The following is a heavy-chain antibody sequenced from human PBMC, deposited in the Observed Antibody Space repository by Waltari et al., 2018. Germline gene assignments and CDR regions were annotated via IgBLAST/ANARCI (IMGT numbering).Heavy chain of an antibody. D-gene: IGHD7-27*01. V-gene: IGHV3-53*01. Sequence: EVQLVESGGGLIQPGGSLRLSCEVSGFTVSNNYIGWVRQAPGKGRGGVSVIYSGGDTYDADAVRGRFTISRDNSKNTLYLQMNSLRVEDTALYYCATWTGGSLGAFDNWGQGTMVTVSS. CDR3: ATWTGGSLGAFDN. J-gene: IGHJ3*02. CDR1: GFTVSNNY. CDR2: IYSGGDT.